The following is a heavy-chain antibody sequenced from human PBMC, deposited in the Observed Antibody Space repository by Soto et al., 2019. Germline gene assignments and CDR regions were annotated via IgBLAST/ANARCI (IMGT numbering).Heavy chain of an antibody. CDR1: GDSISSYY. Sequence: QVQLQASGPGLVKPSETLSLTCTVSGDSISSYYWNWIRQPPGKGLEWIGYIYSSGHTHYNPSLKSRVTMSLDTSKNQFSLILNSVTAADTAVYYCARDSFNTGLYFDYWGRGILVTVSS. J-gene: IGHJ4*02. CDR3: ARDSFNTGLYFDY. V-gene: IGHV4-59*12. CDR2: IYSSGHT. D-gene: IGHD2-8*02.